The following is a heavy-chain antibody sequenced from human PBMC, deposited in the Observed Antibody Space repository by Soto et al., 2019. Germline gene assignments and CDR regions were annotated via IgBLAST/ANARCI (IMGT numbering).Heavy chain of an antibody. J-gene: IGHJ3*02. Sequence: GGSLRLSCAASGFTFSSYWMHWVRQAPGKGLEWVAVIWYDGSNKNYADSVKGRFTISRDNSKNTLYLQMNSLRAEDTAVYYCAREKRHCTNGVCESDAFDIWGQGTMVTVSS. CDR1: GFTFSSYW. CDR3: AREKRHCTNGVCESDAFDI. D-gene: IGHD2-8*01. CDR2: IWYDGSNK. V-gene: IGHV3-33*08.